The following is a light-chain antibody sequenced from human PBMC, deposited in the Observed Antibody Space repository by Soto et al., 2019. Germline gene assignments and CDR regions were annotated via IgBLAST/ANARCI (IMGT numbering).Light chain of an antibody. CDR3: QQYTDWPLT. Sequence: EIVLTQSPATLSLSPWERATLSCRASQSVSSTYLAWYQQKPGQAPRLLIYGVSSRATGVPDRFSGSGSGTDFTLTISRLEPEDFAVYYCQQYTDWPLTFGQGTKVDIK. V-gene: IGKV3-20*01. CDR1: QSVSSTY. J-gene: IGKJ1*01. CDR2: GVS.